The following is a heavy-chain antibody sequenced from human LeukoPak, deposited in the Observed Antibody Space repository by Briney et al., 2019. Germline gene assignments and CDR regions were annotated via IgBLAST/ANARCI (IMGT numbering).Heavy chain of an antibody. Sequence: SETLSLTCAVSAYSISSDYHWAWIRQPPGKGLEWIGSIYHSGRTYYNPSHKTPVTLSIDTSKNQFSLKLTSVTASDTAVYFCARHVGDNLWYFDYWGQGTLLTVSS. D-gene: IGHD2-21*02. CDR3: ARHVGDNLWYFDY. CDR1: AYSISSDYH. CDR2: IYHSGRT. J-gene: IGHJ4*02. V-gene: IGHV4-38-2*01.